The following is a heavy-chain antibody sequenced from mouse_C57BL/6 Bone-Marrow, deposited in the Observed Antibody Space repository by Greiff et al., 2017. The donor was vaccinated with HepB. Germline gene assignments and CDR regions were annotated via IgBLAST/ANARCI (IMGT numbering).Heavy chain of an antibody. CDR3: TRGLRGAMDY. CDR1: GYTFTDYE. D-gene: IGHD3-1*01. CDR2: IDPETGGT. V-gene: IGHV1-15*01. J-gene: IGHJ4*01. Sequence: SGAELVRPGASVTLSCKASGYTFTDYEMHWVKQTPVHGLEWIGAIDPETGGTAYNQKFKGKAILTADKSSSTAYMELRSLTSEDSAVYYCTRGLRGAMDYWGQGTSVTVSS.